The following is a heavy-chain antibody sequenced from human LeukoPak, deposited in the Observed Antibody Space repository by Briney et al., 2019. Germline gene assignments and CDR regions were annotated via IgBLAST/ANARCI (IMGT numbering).Heavy chain of an antibody. J-gene: IGHJ4*02. Sequence: PSETLSLTCTVSGGSISSYYWSWIRQPAGKGLEWIGRIYTSGSTNYNPSLKSRVTMSVDTSKNKFSLKLSSVTAADTAVYYCARVPISTTARGYFDYWGQGTLVTVSS. D-gene: IGHD4-17*01. CDR3: ARVPISTTARGYFDY. CDR1: GGSISSYY. CDR2: IYTSGST. V-gene: IGHV4-4*07.